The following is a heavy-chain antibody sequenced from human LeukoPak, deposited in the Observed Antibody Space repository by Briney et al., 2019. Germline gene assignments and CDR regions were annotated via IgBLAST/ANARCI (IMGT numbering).Heavy chain of an antibody. V-gene: IGHV1-69*13. J-gene: IGHJ4*02. D-gene: IGHD3-22*01. CDR2: IIPIFGTA. Sequence: ASVKVSCKASGGTFSSYAISWVRQAPGQGLEWMGGIIPIFGTANYAQKFQGRVTITADESTSTAYMELSSLRSEDTAVYYCARDREHYDSSGYLDYWGQGTLVTVSS. CDR1: GGTFSSYA. CDR3: ARDREHYDSSGYLDY.